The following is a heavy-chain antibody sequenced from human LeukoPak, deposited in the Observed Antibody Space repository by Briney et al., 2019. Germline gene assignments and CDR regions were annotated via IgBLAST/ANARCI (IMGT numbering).Heavy chain of an antibody. CDR3: ARGVSGSSSFYGMDV. D-gene: IGHD6-6*01. CDR1: GFTFSSYD. Sequence: GGSLRLSCAASGFTFSSYDMHWVRQATGKGLEWVSAIGTAGDTYYPGSVKGRFTISRENAKNSLYLQMNSLRAGDTAVYYCARGVSGSSSFYGMDVWGQGTTVTVSS. J-gene: IGHJ6*02. V-gene: IGHV3-13*01. CDR2: IGTAGDT.